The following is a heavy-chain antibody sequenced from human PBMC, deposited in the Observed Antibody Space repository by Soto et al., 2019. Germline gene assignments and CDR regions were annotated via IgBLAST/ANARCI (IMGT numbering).Heavy chain of an antibody. V-gene: IGHV4-59*01. CDR2: IYYSGST. CDR1: GGSISSYY. Sequence: SETLSLTCTVSGGSISSYYWSWIRQPPGKGLEWIGYIYYSGSTNYNPSLKSRVTISVDTSKNQFSLKLSSVTAADTAVYYCARVGAAANLYYYYYYMDVWGKGTTVTVSS. D-gene: IGHD6-13*01. J-gene: IGHJ6*03. CDR3: ARVGAAANLYYYYYYMDV.